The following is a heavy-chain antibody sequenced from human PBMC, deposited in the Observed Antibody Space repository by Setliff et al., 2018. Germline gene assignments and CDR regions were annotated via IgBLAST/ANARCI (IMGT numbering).Heavy chain of an antibody. Sequence: ASVKVSCKTSGYAFITFGMSWVRQAPGQGLEWMGWISPVYGIANYARKFQGRVTMTADTSTTTAYLELTSLRYDDTAVYYCVRGPGPSVVVAIPFDHWGQGSLATVSS. CDR2: ISPVYGIA. CDR3: VRGPGPSVVVAIPFDH. J-gene: IGHJ4*02. D-gene: IGHD3-22*01. V-gene: IGHV1-18*01. CDR1: GYAFITFG.